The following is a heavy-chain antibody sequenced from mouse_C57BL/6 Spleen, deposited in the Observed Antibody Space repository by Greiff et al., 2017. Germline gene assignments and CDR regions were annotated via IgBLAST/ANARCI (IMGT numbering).Heavy chain of an antibody. V-gene: IGHV1-81*01. D-gene: IGHD2-4*01. J-gene: IGHJ2*01. CDR3: AYDFLGY. CDR1: GYTFTSYG. Sequence: QVQLKESGAELARPGASVKLSCKASGYTFTSYGISWVKQRTGQGLEWIGEIYPRSGNTYYNEKFKGKATLTADRSSSTAYMELRSLTSEDSAVYFCAYDFLGYWGQGTTLTVSS. CDR2: IYPRSGNT.